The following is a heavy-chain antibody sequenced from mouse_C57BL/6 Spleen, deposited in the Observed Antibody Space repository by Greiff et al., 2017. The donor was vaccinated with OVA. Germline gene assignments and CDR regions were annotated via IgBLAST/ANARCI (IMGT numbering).Heavy chain of an antibody. D-gene: IGHD1-1*01. CDR2: IYPGSGST. V-gene: IGHV1-55*01. CDR1: GYTFTSYW. J-gene: IGHJ4*01. CDR3: ARSVTTVVDAMDY. Sequence: QVQLQQPGAELVKPGASVKMSCKASGYTFTSYWITWVKQRPGQGLEWIGDIYPGSGSTNYNEKFKSKATLTVDTSSGTAYMQLSSLTSEDSAVYYCARSVTTVVDAMDYWGQGTSVTVSS.